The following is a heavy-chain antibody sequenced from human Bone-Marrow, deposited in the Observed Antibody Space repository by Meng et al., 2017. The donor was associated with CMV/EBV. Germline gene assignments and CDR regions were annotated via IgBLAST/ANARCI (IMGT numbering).Heavy chain of an antibody. V-gene: IGHV3-30*02. Sequence: GESLKISCAASGFTFSSYGMHWVRQAPGKGLEWVAFIRYDGSNKYYADSVKGRFTISRDNSKNTLYLQMNSLRAEDTAVYYCAKGAGTRYDFWSGYYTGIESYYYFGMDVWGQGTMVTVSS. D-gene: IGHD3-3*01. CDR3: AKGAGTRYDFWSGYYTGIESYYYFGMDV. J-gene: IGHJ6*02. CDR2: IRYDGSNK. CDR1: GFTFSSYG.